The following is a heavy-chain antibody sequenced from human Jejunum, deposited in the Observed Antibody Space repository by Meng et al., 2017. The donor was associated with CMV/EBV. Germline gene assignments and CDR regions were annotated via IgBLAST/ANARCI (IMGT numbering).Heavy chain of an antibody. CDR1: GFTFSNYW. D-gene: IGHD1-1*01. J-gene: IGHJ4*02. CDR3: AKDTTPDSRFNFDR. CDR2: IYTGSTAR. V-gene: IGHV3-23*03. Sequence: SGFTFSNYWMSWVRQTPGKGLEWVSIIYTGSTARYYADSVKGRFTISRDDSKNTLYLQMNSLRAEDTAVYYCAKDTTPDSRFNFDRWGQGTPVTVSS.